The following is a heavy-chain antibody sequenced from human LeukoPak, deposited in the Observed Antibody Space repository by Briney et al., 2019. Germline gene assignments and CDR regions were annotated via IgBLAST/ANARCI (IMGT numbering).Heavy chain of an antibody. Sequence: SETLSLPCAVYGGSLRGYYWRWIRQPPGKGLEGIGEIHHSGSTNYNPSLKGQDTISVDTSKNQFSLKLSSVTAADTAVYYCARVPTKYSYDAYWGQGTLVTVSS. CDR2: IHHSGST. J-gene: IGHJ4*02. CDR3: ARVPTKYSYDAY. V-gene: IGHV4-34*01. D-gene: IGHD5-18*01. CDR1: GGSLRGYY.